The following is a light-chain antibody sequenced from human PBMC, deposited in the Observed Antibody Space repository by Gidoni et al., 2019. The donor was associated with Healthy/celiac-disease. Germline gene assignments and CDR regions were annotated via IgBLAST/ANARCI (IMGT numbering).Light chain of an antibody. J-gene: IGKJ2*01. CDR3: QQYGSSPLYT. Sequence: EIVLTQSPGTQSLSPGERATLSCRASQSVSSSYLAWYQQQPGQAPRLLIYGASSRAPGIPDRFSGSGSGTAFTLTISRLEPEDFAVSYCQQYGSSPLYTFGQGTKLEIK. V-gene: IGKV3-20*01. CDR2: GAS. CDR1: QSVSSSY.